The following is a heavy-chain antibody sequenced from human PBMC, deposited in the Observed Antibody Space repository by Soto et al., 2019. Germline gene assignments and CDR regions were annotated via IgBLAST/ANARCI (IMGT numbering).Heavy chain of an antibody. J-gene: IGHJ4*02. V-gene: IGHV3-23*01. Sequence: SLRLSCAASGFSFGIYALSWVRQAPGKGLEWVSTISGSDGKTFYADSVKGRFSISRDTSQNTLYLQMNSLRADDTAIYYCARWSYLDYWGQGTRVTVSS. CDR3: ARWSYLDY. D-gene: IGHD3-3*01. CDR2: ISGSDGKT. CDR1: GFSFGIYA.